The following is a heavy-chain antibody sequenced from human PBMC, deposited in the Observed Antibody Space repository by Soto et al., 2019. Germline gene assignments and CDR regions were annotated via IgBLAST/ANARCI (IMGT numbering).Heavy chain of an antibody. J-gene: IGHJ4*02. CDR1: GFSLSTSGVG. CDR2: IYWDDVQ. Sequence: QITLRESGPTLVKPTQTLTLTCTISGFSLSTSGVGVGWIRQPPGKSLEWLALIYWDDVQRYSPSLKTRLTIXXDXSRXQVVLTMTNMDPVDTATYYCAHSPCSGGTCYLFDYWGQGTLVTVSS. CDR3: AHSPCSGGTCYLFDY. D-gene: IGHD2-15*01. V-gene: IGHV2-5*02.